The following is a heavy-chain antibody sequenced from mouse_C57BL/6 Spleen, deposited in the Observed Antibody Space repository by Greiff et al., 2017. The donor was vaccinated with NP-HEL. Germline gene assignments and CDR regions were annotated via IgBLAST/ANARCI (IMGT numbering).Heavy chain of an antibody. CDR1: GYTFTSYW. Sequence: VKLQQPGAELVKPGASVKLSCKASGYTFTSYWMHWVKQRPGQGLEWIGMIHPNSGSTNYNEKFKSKATLTVDKSSSTAYMQLSSLTSEDSAVYYCARRGSNYDYAMDYWGQGTSVTVSS. J-gene: IGHJ4*01. V-gene: IGHV1-64*01. CDR2: IHPNSGST. CDR3: ARRGSNYDYAMDY. D-gene: IGHD2-5*01.